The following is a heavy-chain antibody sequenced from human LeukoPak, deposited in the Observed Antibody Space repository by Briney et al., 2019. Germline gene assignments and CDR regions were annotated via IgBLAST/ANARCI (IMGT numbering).Heavy chain of an antibody. CDR3: ARGYSSGWPLASDAFDI. CDR1: GYIFTRYG. J-gene: IGHJ3*02. Sequence: ASVKVSCKASGYIFTRYGISWVRQAPGQGLEWMGWISPYNANTKYAQKFRGRVTMTTDTSTSTAYMELRSLRSDDTAVYYCARGYSSGWPLASDAFDIWGQGTMVTVSS. CDR2: ISPYNANT. D-gene: IGHD6-19*01. V-gene: IGHV1-18*01.